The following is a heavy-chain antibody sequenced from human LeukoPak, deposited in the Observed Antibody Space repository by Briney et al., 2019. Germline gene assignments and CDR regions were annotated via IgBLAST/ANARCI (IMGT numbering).Heavy chain of an antibody. CDR2: IGSGAST. CDR1: GFTFSNYA. V-gene: IGHV3-23*01. CDR3: AKDRSSGWTNWFDP. D-gene: IGHD6-19*01. Sequence: PGGSLRLSCAASGFTFSNYAMSWVRQAPGKGLEWVSAIGSGASTYYADSVKGRFTISRDNSKDTLYLQMNSLRAEDTAVYYCAKDRSSGWTNWFDPWGQGTLVTVSS. J-gene: IGHJ5*02.